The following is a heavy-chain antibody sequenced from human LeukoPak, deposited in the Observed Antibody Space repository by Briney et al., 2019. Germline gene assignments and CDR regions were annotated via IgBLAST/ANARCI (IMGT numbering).Heavy chain of an antibody. J-gene: IGHJ4*02. CDR2: IIPIFDTA. Sequence: SVKVSCKASGGTFSSYAISWVRQAPGQGLEWMGGIIPIFDTANYAQKFQGRVTITADESTSTAYMELSSLRSEDTAVYYCARDPEAQYYDFWSGYFDYWGQGTLVTVSS. CDR3: ARDPEAQYYDFWSGYFDY. D-gene: IGHD3-3*01. CDR1: GGTFSSYA. V-gene: IGHV1-69*13.